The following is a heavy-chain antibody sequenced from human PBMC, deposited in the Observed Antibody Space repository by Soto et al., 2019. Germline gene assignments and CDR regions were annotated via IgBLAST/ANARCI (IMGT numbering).Heavy chain of an antibody. CDR2: MYFSGNT. D-gene: IGHD3-3*01. Sequence: QLRLQESGPGLVKPSETLSLTCTVSGGSITNTTYYWGWIRQPPGKGLEWIGSMYFSGNTYYNPSLKSRVTISVDTSKNQFSLKLSSVTAADTAVYYCARQMGITIFGVVTYFDCWGQETLVTVSS. CDR3: ARQMGITIFGVVTYFDC. CDR1: GGSITNTTYY. V-gene: IGHV4-39*01. J-gene: IGHJ4*02.